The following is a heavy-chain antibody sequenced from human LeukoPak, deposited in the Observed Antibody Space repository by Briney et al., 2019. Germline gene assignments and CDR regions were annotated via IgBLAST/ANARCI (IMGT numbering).Heavy chain of an antibody. CDR3: ARKGPLRDNIPFMDD. CDR1: GGSFSGYY. D-gene: IGHD5/OR15-5a*01. V-gene: IGHV4-34*01. CDR2: ITDSGST. J-gene: IGHJ6*03. Sequence: SETLSLTCAVYGGSFSGYYWSWIRQPPGKGLEWIGEITDSGSTNYNPSLKSRVTISVDRSRNQFSLKLSSETAADTAVYFCARKGPLRDNIPFMDDWGEGTTVTVSS.